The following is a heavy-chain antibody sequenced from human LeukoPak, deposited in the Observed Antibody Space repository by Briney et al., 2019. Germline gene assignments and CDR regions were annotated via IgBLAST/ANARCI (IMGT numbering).Heavy chain of an antibody. V-gene: IGHV1-18*01. CDR2: ISAHNGNT. Sequence: ASVKVSCKASGYTFTTYGIAWVRQAPGQGLEWMGWISAHNGNTNYAQSLQGRVTMTTDTSTNTAYMELRSLRSDDTVVYYCARDGYFDLWGRGTLVTVSS. CDR3: ARDGYFDL. CDR1: GYTFTTYG. J-gene: IGHJ2*01.